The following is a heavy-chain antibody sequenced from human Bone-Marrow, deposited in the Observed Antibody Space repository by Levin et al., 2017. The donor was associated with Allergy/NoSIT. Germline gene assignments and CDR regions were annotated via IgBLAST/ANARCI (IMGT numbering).Heavy chain of an antibody. Sequence: PSETLSLTCAASGFTFSNYGMSWVRQAPGKGLEWLSGITGSGGSTFYADSVKGRFTISRDNSKNTLYLQMNSLRAEDTAVYYCAKDGSLNYYGSGTPNFAYWGQGTLVTVSS. J-gene: IGHJ4*02. CDR1: GFTFSNYG. D-gene: IGHD3-10*01. V-gene: IGHV3-23*01. CDR2: ITGSGGST. CDR3: AKDGSLNYYGSGTPNFAY.